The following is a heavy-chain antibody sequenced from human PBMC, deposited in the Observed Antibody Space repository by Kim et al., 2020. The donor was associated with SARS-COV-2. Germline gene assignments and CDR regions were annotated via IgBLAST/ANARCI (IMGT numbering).Heavy chain of an antibody. J-gene: IGHJ4*01. V-gene: IGHV1-3*01. Sequence: ASVKVSCKASGYTFSNYAMHWVRQAPGQRLEWMGWINAGSGNTEYSQKFQGRLIITRDTSGSTAYMELSSLRSEDTAVYYCARGGAVLRFLEWLSSYFDY. CDR2: INAGSGNT. CDR1: GYTFSNYA. CDR3: ARGGAVLRFLEWLSSYFDY. D-gene: IGHD3-3*01.